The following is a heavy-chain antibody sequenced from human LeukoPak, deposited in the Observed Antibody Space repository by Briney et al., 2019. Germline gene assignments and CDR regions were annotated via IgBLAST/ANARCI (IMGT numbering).Heavy chain of an antibody. CDR1: GFTFDSYS. Sequence: GGSLRLSCVASGFTFDSYSMHWVRQAPGKGLEWVAVIWYDGSNQNYADSVKGRFTISRDNFKNMLYLQMNSLRAEDTAVYYCAREDHSNYNYWGQGTLVTVSS. CDR3: AREDHSNYNY. D-gene: IGHD4-11*01. J-gene: IGHJ4*02. CDR2: IWYDGSNQ. V-gene: IGHV3-33*01.